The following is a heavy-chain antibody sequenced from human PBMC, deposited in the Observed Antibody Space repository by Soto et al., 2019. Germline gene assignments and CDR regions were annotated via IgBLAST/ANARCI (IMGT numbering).Heavy chain of an antibody. Sequence: EVQLLESGGGLVQPGGSLRLSCAASGFTFTSYAMSWIRQAPGKGLEWVSAITGGGDNTYYADSVKGRFTISRDNSKNTLYLQMNSLRAGDTAFYYCTQDGGSRDWLTVNWGQGTLVTVSS. J-gene: IGHJ4*02. CDR3: TQDGGSRDWLTVN. V-gene: IGHV3-23*01. CDR1: GFTFTSYA. CDR2: ITGGGDNT. D-gene: IGHD3-9*01.